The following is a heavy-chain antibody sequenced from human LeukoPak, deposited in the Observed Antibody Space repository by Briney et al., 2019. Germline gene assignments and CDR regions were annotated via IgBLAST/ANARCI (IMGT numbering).Heavy chain of an antibody. CDR2: IYSGGST. CDR1: GFTVSSNY. D-gene: IGHD3-9*01. Sequence: PGGSLRLSCAASGFTVSSNYMSWVRQAPGKGLEWVSVIYSGGSTYYADSVKGRFTISRDNAKNSLYLQMNSLRDEDTAVYYCASLPKLFSYVDYWGQGTLVTVSS. J-gene: IGHJ4*02. V-gene: IGHV3-66*01. CDR3: ASLPKLFSYVDY.